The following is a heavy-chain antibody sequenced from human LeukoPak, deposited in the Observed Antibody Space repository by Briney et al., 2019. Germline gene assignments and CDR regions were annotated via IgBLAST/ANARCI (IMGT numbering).Heavy chain of an antibody. J-gene: IGHJ3*01. V-gene: IGHV4-30-2*01. CDR1: GGSISSGGYS. CDR3: ARVSAWDAFDF. Sequence: SETLSLTCAVSGGSISSGGYSWSWIRQPPGKGLEWIGYIYHSGSTYYNPSLKSRVTISVDRSKNQFSLKLSSVTAADTAVYYCARVSAWDAFDFWGQGTMVTVSS. CDR2: IYHSGST.